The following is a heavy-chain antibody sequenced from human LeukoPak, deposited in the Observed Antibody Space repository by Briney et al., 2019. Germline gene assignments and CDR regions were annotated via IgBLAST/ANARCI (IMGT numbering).Heavy chain of an antibody. J-gene: IGHJ4*02. CDR2: IKQDGSEK. D-gene: IGHD5-12*01. Sequence: QTGGSLRLSCAASGFTFSSYWMSWVRQAPGKGLEWVANIKQDGSEKYYVDSVKGRFTISRDNAKNSLYLQMNSLRAEDTAVYYCARAGRYSGYEVQAEFDYWGQGTLVTVSS. CDR1: GFTFSSYW. V-gene: IGHV3-7*01. CDR3: ARAGRYSGYEVQAEFDY.